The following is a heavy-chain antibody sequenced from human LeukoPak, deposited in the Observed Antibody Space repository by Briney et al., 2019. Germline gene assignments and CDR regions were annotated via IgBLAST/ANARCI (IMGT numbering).Heavy chain of an antibody. D-gene: IGHD3-10*01. CDR2: IWYDGSNK. CDR1: GFTFSSYG. V-gene: IGHV3-33*06. Sequence: GGSLRLSCAASGFTFSSYGMHWVRQAPGKGLEWVAVIWYDGSNKYYADSVKGRFTISRDNSKNTLYLQMHSLRAEDTSVYYRAKDRGTYFDLWGRGTLVTVSS. CDR3: AKDRGTYFDL. J-gene: IGHJ2*01.